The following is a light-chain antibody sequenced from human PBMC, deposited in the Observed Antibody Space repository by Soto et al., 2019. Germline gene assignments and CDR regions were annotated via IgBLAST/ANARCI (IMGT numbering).Light chain of an antibody. CDR1: QSVSSN. V-gene: IGKV3-15*01. CDR3: QQYGSAPFT. CDR2: GAS. Sequence: EIVMTQSPATLSVSPGERATLSCRASQSVSSNLAWYQQKPGQAPRLLIYGASTRATGIPARFSGSGSGTDFTLTISRLEPEDFAVYYCQQYGSAPFTFGPGTKVDI. J-gene: IGKJ3*01.